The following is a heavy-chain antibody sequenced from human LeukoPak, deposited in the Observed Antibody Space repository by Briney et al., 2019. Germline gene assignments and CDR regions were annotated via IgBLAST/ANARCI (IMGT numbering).Heavy chain of an antibody. CDR2: INPSGGST. CDR3: ARDPGSDCSGGSCYLDY. Sequence: ALVKVSCKASGYTFTTYYMHWVRQAPGQGLEWMGIINPSGGSTSYAQKFQGRVTMTRDTSTGTVYMQLSSLRSEDTAVYYCARDPGSDCSGGSCYLDYWGQGALVTVSS. J-gene: IGHJ4*02. CDR1: GYTFTTYY. V-gene: IGHV1-46*01. D-gene: IGHD2-15*01.